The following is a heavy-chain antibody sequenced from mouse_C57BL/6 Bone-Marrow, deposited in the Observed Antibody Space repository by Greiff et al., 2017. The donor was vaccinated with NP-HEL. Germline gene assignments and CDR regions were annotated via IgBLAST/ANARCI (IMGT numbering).Heavy chain of an antibody. CDR1: GFTFSDYY. CDR2: ISNGGGST. V-gene: IGHV5-12*01. Sequence: EVKLVESGGGLVQPGGSLKLSCAASGFTFSDYYMYWVRQTPEKRLEWVAYISNGGGSTYYPDTVKGRFTISRDNAKNTLYLQMSRLKSEDTAMYYCARQGRFYYAMDYWGQGTSVTVSS. J-gene: IGHJ4*01. CDR3: ARQGRFYYAMDY.